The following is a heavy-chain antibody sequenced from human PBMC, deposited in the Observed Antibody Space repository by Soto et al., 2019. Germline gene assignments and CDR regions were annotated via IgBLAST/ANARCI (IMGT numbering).Heavy chain of an antibody. Sequence: ASVKVSCKASGYTFTSYGISWVRQAPGQGLEWMGWISAYNGNTNYAQKLQGRVTMTTDTSRSTAYMELRSLRSDDTAVYYCARGNYYGSGSYPANSKQYNWFDPWGQGTLVTVSS. V-gene: IGHV1-18*01. CDR3: ARGNYYGSGSYPANSKQYNWFDP. CDR1: GYTFTSYG. D-gene: IGHD3-10*01. CDR2: ISAYNGNT. J-gene: IGHJ5*02.